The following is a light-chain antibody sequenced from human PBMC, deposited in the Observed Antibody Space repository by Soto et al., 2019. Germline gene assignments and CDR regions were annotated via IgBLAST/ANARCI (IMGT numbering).Light chain of an antibody. CDR1: QSVSSY. V-gene: IGKV3-11*01. CDR2: DAS. Sequence: EIVLTQSPATLSLSPGERATLSCRASQSVSSYLAWYPQKPGQAPRLLIYDASNMATGITARFSGSGSGPDFALTISSLEPEDFAVYYCQQRSNWPLITFGQGTRLEIK. J-gene: IGKJ5*01. CDR3: QQRSNWPLIT.